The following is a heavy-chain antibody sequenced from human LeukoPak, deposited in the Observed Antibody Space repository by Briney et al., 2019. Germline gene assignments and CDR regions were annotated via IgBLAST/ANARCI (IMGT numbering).Heavy chain of an antibody. CDR2: ISGRGGST. CDR3: AKVPQLYHYYGMDV. D-gene: IGHD1-1*01. Sequence: PGGSLRLSCAAYGFTFSSYAMSWVRQAPGKGLEWVSAISGRGGSTYYADSVKGRFTISRDNSKNTLYLQMNSLRAEDTAVYYCAKVPQLYHYYGMDVWGQGTTVTVSS. J-gene: IGHJ6*02. V-gene: IGHV3-23*01. CDR1: GFTFSSYA.